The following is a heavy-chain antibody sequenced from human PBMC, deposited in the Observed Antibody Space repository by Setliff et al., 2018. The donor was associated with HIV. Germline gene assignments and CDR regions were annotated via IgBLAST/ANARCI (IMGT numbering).Heavy chain of an antibody. Sequence: SETLSLTCTVSGGSISGQYWSWFRQPPGKNMEWIASIYSSGTTNYNPSLRSRVIISVDTPRNQFSLRVTSVTAADTALYYCARRSIAVRGAQFDPWGQGTQVTVSS. CDR1: GGSISGQY. CDR2: IYSSGTT. CDR3: ARRSIAVRGAQFDP. D-gene: IGHD6-6*01. V-gene: IGHV4-59*11. J-gene: IGHJ5*02.